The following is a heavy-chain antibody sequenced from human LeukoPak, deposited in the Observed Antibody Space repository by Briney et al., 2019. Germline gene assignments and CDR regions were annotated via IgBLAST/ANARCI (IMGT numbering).Heavy chain of an antibody. CDR1: GESFSGYY. Sequence: SETLSLTCAVYGESFSGYYWSWIRQPPGKGLEWVGEINHSGSTNYNPSLKSRVTISVDTSKNQFSLKLSSVTATDTAVYYCANLRGYSYGAGDYWGQGTLVTVSS. V-gene: IGHV4-34*01. D-gene: IGHD5-18*01. CDR3: ANLRGYSYGAGDY. J-gene: IGHJ4*02. CDR2: INHSGST.